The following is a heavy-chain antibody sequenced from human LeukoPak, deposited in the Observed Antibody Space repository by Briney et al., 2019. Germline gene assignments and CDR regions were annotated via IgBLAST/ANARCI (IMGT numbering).Heavy chain of an antibody. CDR3: AKGSTWELLLGFNPDY. Sequence: PGRSLRLSCAASGFTFSSYGMHWVRQAPGKGLEWVAVISYDGSNKYYADSVKGRFTISRDNSKNTLYLQMNSLRAEDTAVYYCAKGSTWELLLGFNPDYWGQGTLVIVSS. D-gene: IGHD1-26*01. CDR1: GFTFSSYG. J-gene: IGHJ4*02. V-gene: IGHV3-30*18. CDR2: ISYDGSNK.